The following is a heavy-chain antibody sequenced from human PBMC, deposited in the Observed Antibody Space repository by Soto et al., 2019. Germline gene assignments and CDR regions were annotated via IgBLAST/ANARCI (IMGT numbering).Heavy chain of an antibody. J-gene: IGHJ4*02. Sequence: ASVKVSCKASGYTFTSYYMHWVRQAPGQGLEWMGIINPSGGSTNYAQKFQGRVTMTRDTSTSTVYMELSSLTSEDTAVYYCARASVSGRRFDYWGEGTLVTVSS. V-gene: IGHV1-46*03. CDR3: ARASVSGRRFDY. CDR1: GYTFTSYY. CDR2: INPSGGST. D-gene: IGHD6-19*01.